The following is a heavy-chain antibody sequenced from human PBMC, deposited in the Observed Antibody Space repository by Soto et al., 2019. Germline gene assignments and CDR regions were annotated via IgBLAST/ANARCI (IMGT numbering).Heavy chain of an antibody. J-gene: IGHJ5*02. Sequence: ASVKVSCKASGYTFTSYGISWVRQAPGQGLEWMGWMNPNTGNTGYAQKFQGRITLTRSTSISTAYLELSSLNSDDSAVYYCARGASPWGQGTLVTVSS. CDR2: MNPNTGNT. CDR3: ARGASP. CDR1: GYTFTSYG. V-gene: IGHV1-8*02.